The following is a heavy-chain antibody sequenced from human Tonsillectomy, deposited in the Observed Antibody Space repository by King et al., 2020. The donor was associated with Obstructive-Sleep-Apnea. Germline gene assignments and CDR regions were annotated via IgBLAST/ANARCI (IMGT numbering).Heavy chain of an antibody. V-gene: IGHV3-30-3*01. Sequence: VQLVESGGGVVQPGRSLRLSCAASGFTFSSYPFHWVRQAPGKGLEWVAVISYDGSDKYYEDSVKGRFTISRDNSKNTLDLQMNSLRPEDTALYYCTSLGSDWYYDFDSWGQGTLVTVSS. CDR2: ISYDGSDK. J-gene: IGHJ4*02. CDR1: GFTFSSYP. D-gene: IGHD6-19*01. CDR3: TSLGSDWYYDFDS.